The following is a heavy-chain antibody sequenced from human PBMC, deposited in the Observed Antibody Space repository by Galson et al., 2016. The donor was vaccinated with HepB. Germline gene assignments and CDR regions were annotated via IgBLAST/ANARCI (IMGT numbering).Heavy chain of an antibody. V-gene: IGHV3-74*01. CDR2: INNDGSRT. J-gene: IGHJ4*02. CDR1: GFTFTNYW. CDR3: ATTRLLDN. Sequence: SLRLSCAASGFTFTNYWIHWVRQAPGKGLVWVSGINNDGSRTLYADAVKGRFTISRDNAKSSLYLQMSGLRPNDTAFYYCATTRLLDNWGQGILVTVSS. D-gene: IGHD1-14*01.